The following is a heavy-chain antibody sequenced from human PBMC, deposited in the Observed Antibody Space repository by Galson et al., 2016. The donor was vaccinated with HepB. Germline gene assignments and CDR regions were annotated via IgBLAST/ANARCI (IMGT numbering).Heavy chain of an antibody. CDR1: GGSTRSSRYY. J-gene: IGHJ4*02. CDR2: IYNSGTT. V-gene: IGHV4-39*01. CDR3: ARHAMRVTAGGPGYFDF. Sequence: SETLSLTCNVSGGSTRSSRYYWGWIRQPPGKGLEWIGSIYNSGTTYYNPSLKSRVIISVDTSNNQFSLKLRSVSAPDTAVYYCARHAMRVTAGGPGYFDFWGQGTLVTLSS. D-gene: IGHD6-13*01.